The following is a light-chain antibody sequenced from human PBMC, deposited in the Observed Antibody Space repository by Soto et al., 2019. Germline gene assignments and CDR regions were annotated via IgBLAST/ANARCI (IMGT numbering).Light chain of an antibody. Sequence: DIQMTQAPSSVSAFVGDLVSISCRSSQGILNRLNWSQQKPGNAPALQISSVSTLQSGVPSRFSGSGSGTDFTLTISYLQPEDFATYYCQHDNSLPWTFGQGTKVEIK. CDR2: SVS. CDR3: QHDNSLPWT. V-gene: IGKV1-12*01. J-gene: IGKJ1*01. CDR1: QGILNR.